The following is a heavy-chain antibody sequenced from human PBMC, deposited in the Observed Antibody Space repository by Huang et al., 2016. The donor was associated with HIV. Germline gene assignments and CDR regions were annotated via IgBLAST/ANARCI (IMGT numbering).Heavy chain of an antibody. CDR2: ISPSSSFI. V-gene: IGHV3-21*01. Sequence: EVQLVESGGGLVKPGGSLRLSCAASGFSLDSYNMYWVRQTQGKGRQWVSSISPSSSFIDYADSVKGRFSISRDNAKNSLYLQMNNLRGEDTAVYYCARDRGQQLSPFDSWGQGTLVTVSS. J-gene: IGHJ4*02. CDR1: GFSLDSYN. D-gene: IGHD6-13*01. CDR3: ARDRGQQLSPFDS.